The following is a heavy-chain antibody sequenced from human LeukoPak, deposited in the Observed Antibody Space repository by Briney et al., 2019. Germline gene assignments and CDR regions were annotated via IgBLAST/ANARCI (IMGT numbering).Heavy chain of an antibody. V-gene: IGHV3-74*01. CDR3: ARAGLSDAFDI. D-gene: IGHD3-3*02. Sequence: SGGSLRLSCAASGFTFSSYWMHWVRQAPGKGLVWVLRINRDGSTTTYADSVKGRFTISRDNAKNTLYLQINSLGAEDTAVYYCARAGLSDAFDIWGQGAMVTVSS. J-gene: IGHJ3*02. CDR1: GFTFSSYW. CDR2: INRDGSTT.